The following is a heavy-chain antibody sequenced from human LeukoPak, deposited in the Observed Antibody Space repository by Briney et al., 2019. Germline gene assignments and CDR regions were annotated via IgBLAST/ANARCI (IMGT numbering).Heavy chain of an antibody. D-gene: IGHD3-22*01. CDR3: ALDSSGSFDY. CDR1: GGSISSYC. V-gene: IGHV4-59*08. CDR2: IYYSGST. J-gene: IGHJ4*02. Sequence: SETLSLTCTVSGGSISSYCRSWIRQPPGKGLEWIGYIYYSGSTNYNPSLKSRVTISVDTSKNQFSLKLSSVTAADTAVYYCALDSSGSFDYWGQGTLVTVSS.